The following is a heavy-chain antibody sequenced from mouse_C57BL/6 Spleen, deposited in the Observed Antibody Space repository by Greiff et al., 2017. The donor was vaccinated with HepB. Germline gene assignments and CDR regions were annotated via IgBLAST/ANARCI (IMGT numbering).Heavy chain of an antibody. Sequence: QVQLKESGAELVRPGTSVKVSCKASGYAFTNYLIEWVKQRPGQGLEWIGVINPGSGGTNYNEKFKGKATLTADKSSSTAYMQLSSLTSEDSAVYFCARWGGGPLFDYWGQGTTLTVSS. CDR1: GYAFTNYL. D-gene: IGHD3-3*01. CDR3: ARWGGGPLFDY. J-gene: IGHJ2*01. CDR2: INPGSGGT. V-gene: IGHV1-54*01.